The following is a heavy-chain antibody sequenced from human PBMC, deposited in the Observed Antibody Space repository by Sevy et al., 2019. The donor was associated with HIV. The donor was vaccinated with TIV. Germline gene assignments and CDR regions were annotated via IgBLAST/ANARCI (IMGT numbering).Heavy chain of an antibody. Sequence: GGSLRLSCAASGFTFSSYWMHWVRQAPGKGLVWVSRINSDGSSTSYADSVKGRFTISRDNAKNTLYLQMNSLRAEDTAVYYCARDPSDYGDYAYFHYWGQGTLVTVSS. D-gene: IGHD4-17*01. CDR3: ARDPSDYGDYAYFHY. CDR1: GFTFSSYW. J-gene: IGHJ4*02. V-gene: IGHV3-74*01. CDR2: INSDGSST.